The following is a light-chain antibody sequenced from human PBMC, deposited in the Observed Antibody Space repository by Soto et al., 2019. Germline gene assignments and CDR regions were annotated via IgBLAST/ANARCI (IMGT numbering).Light chain of an antibody. CDR3: QQYGGSPPYT. V-gene: IGKV3-20*01. Sequence: VLTQSPGTLSLSPGERATISCRASQSINSSYLAWYQHTPGQAPRLLFYGASSRATGIPHRFSGSASGTDFTLTISRLEPEDCGVYYCQQYGGSPPYTFGQGTRLEIK. J-gene: IGKJ2*01. CDR1: QSINSSY. CDR2: GAS.